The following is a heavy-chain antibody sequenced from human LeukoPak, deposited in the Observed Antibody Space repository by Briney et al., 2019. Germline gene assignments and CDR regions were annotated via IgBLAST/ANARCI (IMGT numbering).Heavy chain of an antibody. Sequence: GGSLRLSCAASGFTFSSYAMHWVRQAPGKGLEWVAVILYDGSDKYYADSVKGRFTISRDNSSNTLYLQMNSLRAEDTAVNFCARDLMSRVTTFWGQGALVTVSS. CDR3: ARDLMSRVTTF. D-gene: IGHD4-17*01. CDR1: GFTFSSYA. V-gene: IGHV3-30-3*01. CDR2: ILYDGSDK. J-gene: IGHJ4*02.